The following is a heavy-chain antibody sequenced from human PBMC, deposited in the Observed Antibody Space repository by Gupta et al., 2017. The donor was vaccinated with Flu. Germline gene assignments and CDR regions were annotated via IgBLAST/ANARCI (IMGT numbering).Heavy chain of an antibody. D-gene: IGHD1-7*01. CDR3: ARDSWNYEIYYYGMDV. J-gene: IGHJ6*02. V-gene: IGHV4-38-2*02. CDR2: IYHSGST. Sequence: QVQLQESGPGLVKPSETLSLTCAVSGYSISSGYYWGWIRQPPGKGLEWIGSIYHSGSTYYNPSLKSRVTISVDTSKNQFSLKLSSVTAADTAVYYCARDSWNYEIYYYGMDVWGQGTTVTVSS. CDR1: GYSISSGYY.